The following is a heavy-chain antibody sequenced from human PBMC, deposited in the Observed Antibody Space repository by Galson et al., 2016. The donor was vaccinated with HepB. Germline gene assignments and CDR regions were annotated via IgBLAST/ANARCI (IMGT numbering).Heavy chain of an antibody. CDR3: AKDFGRFCDSGSCFPLDC. Sequence: SLRLSCAGSGFTFSYRGMHWVRQAPGKGLEWVAFISYDGSNKYYIDSVKGRFTISRDNSRDTLYLQMNSLRTEDTAVFYCAKDFGRFCDSGSCFPLDCWGPGTLVSVSS. CDR2: ISYDGSNK. D-gene: IGHD2-15*01. V-gene: IGHV3-30*18. CDR1: GFTFSYRG. J-gene: IGHJ4*02.